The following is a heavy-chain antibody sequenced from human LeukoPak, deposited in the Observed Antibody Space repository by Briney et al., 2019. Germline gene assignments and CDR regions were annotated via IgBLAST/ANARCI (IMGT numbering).Heavy chain of an antibody. CDR2: INPSVGST. CDR3: ARGPPAARRERSHWFDP. Sequence: ASVKVSCKASGYTFTSYYMHWVRQAPGQGLEWMGIINPSVGSTSYAQKFQGRVTMTRDTSTSTVYMELSSLRSEDTAVYYCARGPPAARRERSHWFDPWGQGTLVTVSS. J-gene: IGHJ5*02. V-gene: IGHV1-46*01. D-gene: IGHD2-2*01. CDR1: GYTFTSYY.